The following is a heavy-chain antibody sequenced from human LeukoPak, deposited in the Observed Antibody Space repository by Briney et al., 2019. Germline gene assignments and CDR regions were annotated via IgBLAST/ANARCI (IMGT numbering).Heavy chain of an antibody. CDR3: AKSGLNRFDY. CDR2: ISPSGGIT. V-gene: IGHV3-23*01. J-gene: IGHJ4*02. Sequence: GGSLRLSCAASGFTFSSHGMNWVRQAPGKGLEWVSGISPSGGITYYTDSVKGRFTISRDNSKNTVYLQMNSLRAEDTAVYYCAKSGLNRFDYWGQGTLVTVSS. CDR1: GFTFSSHG. D-gene: IGHD2-15*01.